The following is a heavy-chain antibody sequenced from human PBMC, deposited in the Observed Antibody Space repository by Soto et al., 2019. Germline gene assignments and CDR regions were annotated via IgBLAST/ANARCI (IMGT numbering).Heavy chain of an antibody. J-gene: IGHJ6*02. CDR2: IYYSGST. Sequence: SETLSLTCTVSGGSICSGDYYWSWIRQPPGKGLEWIGYIYYSGSTYYNPSLKSRVTISVDTSKNQFSLKLSSVTAADTAVYYCARDSLDYSNYYYYGMDAWGQGTTVTVSS. D-gene: IGHD4-4*01. V-gene: IGHV4-30-4*01. CDR3: ARDSLDYSNYYYYGMDA. CDR1: GGSICSGDYY.